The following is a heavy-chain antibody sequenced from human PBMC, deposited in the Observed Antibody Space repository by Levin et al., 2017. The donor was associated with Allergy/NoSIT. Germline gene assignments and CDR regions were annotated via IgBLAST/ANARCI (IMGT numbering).Heavy chain of an antibody. CDR1: GGSFSGYY. J-gene: IGHJ6*02. CDR2: INHSGST. D-gene: IGHD2-2*01. CDR3: ATGADKYCSSTSCYRRDYYDGMDV. V-gene: IGHV4-34*01. Sequence: SCAVYGGSFSGYYWSWIRQPPGKGLEWIGEINHSGSTNYNPSLKSRVTISVDTSKNQFSLKLSSVTAADTAVYYCATGADKYCSSTSCYRRDYYDGMDVWGQGTTVTVSS.